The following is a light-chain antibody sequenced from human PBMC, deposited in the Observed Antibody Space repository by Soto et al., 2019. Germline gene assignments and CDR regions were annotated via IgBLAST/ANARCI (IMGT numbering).Light chain of an antibody. CDR2: GNS. Sequence: QSVLTQPPSVSGAPGRRVTISCTGSSSNIGAGYDVHWYQQLPGTAPKFLIYGNSNRPSGVPDRFSGSKSGTSASLAITGLQAEDEADYYCQSYDSSLSGSEVFGTGTKVTVL. CDR1: SSNIGAGYD. J-gene: IGLJ1*01. V-gene: IGLV1-40*01. CDR3: QSYDSSLSGSEV.